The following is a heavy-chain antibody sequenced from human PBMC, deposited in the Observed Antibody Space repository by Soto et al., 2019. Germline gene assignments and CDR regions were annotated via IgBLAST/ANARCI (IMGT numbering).Heavy chain of an antibody. J-gene: IGHJ4*02. CDR1: GCSITSSIYY. CDR3: ARDISWYYEYYDILTGYSPGLGPNDY. D-gene: IGHD3-9*01. V-gene: IGHV4-39*02. Sequence: SETLSLTCTFTGCSITSSIYYWGLIRQPPGKRLEWIGSIYYSGSTYYNQSLKSRVTISVDTSKNQFSLKLSSVTAADTAVYYCARDISWYYEYYDILTGYSPGLGPNDYWGQGTRVTVS. CDR2: IYYSGST.